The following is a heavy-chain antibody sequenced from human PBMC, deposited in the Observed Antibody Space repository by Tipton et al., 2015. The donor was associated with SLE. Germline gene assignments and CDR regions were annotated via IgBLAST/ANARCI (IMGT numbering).Heavy chain of an antibody. Sequence: GSLRLSCAASGFTFSSYAMSWVRQAPGKGLEWVSAISGSGGSTYYADSVKGRFTISRDNSKNTLYLQMNSLRAEDTAVYYCAKVPGSGWYEDWYFDLWGRGTLVTVSS. CDR2: ISGSGGST. J-gene: IGHJ2*01. CDR1: GFTFSSYA. V-gene: IGHV3-23*01. D-gene: IGHD6-19*01. CDR3: AKVPGSGWYEDWYFDL.